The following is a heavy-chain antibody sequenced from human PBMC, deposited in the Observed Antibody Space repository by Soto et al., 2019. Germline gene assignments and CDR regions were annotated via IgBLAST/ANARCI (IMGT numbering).Heavy chain of an antibody. CDR2: VSSSGT. V-gene: IGHV4-59*08. Sequence: PSETLSLTCTVSSGSISSDYWTWIRQPPGKGLEWIGYVSSSGTNYNSSLKSRVTISIDTSKNQFSLKLRSVTAADTAVYYCARLISNYGMDVWGQGTTVTVSS. J-gene: IGHJ6*02. CDR3: ARLISNYGMDV. CDR1: SGSISSDY. D-gene: IGHD4-4*01.